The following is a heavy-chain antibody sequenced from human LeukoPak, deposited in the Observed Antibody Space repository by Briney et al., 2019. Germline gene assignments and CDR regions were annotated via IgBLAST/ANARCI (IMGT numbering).Heavy chain of an antibody. V-gene: IGHV6-1*01. D-gene: IGHD2-2*01. CDR3: ARRLTQYDCFDP. J-gene: IGHJ5*02. CDR1: GDTFSSNSVT. CDR2: TYYRSTWYN. Sequence: SQTLSLTCAISGDTFSSNSVTWNWIRQSPSRGLEWLVRTYYRSTWYNDYAVSVRGRITVNPDTSKNQFSLHLNSVTPEDTAVYYCARRLTQYDCFDPWGQGILVTVSS.